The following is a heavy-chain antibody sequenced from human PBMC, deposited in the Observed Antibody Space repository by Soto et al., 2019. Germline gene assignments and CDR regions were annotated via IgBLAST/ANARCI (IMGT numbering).Heavy chain of an antibody. CDR2: ISGSGGST. Sequence: GGSLRLSCAASGFTFSSYAMSWVRQAPGKGLEWVSAISGSGGSTYYADSVKGRFTISRDNSKNTLYLQMNSLRAEDTAVYYCAKGSVLRYYDSSGYSSPDFDYWGQGTLVTVSS. J-gene: IGHJ4*02. V-gene: IGHV3-23*01. CDR3: AKGSVLRYYDSSGYSSPDFDY. CDR1: GFTFSSYA. D-gene: IGHD3-22*01.